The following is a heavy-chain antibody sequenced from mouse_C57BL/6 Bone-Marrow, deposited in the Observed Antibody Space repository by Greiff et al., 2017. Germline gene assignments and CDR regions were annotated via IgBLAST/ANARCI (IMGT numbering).Heavy chain of an antibody. J-gene: IGHJ3*01. CDR2: IDPENGDT. D-gene: IGHD5-5*01. V-gene: IGHV14-4*01. CDR1: GFNIKDDY. Sequence: VQLQQSGAELVRPGASVKLSCTASGFNIKDDYMHWVKQRPEQGLEWIGWIDPENGDTEYASKFQGKATITADPSSNTAYLQLSSLTSEDTAVYYCTTDYPHAYWGQGTLVTVSA. CDR3: TTDYPHAY.